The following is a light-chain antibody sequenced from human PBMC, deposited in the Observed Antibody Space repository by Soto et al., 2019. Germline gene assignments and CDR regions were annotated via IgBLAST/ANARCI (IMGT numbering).Light chain of an antibody. CDR2: GNS. J-gene: IGLJ1*01. CDR3: QSYDSSLSA. V-gene: IGLV1-40*01. CDR1: SSNIGAGYD. Sequence: QSVLTQPPSVSGAPGQRVTISCTGSSSNIGAGYDVHWYQQLPGTAPKLLIYGNSNRPSVVPDRFSGSKSGTSASLAITGLQAEDEADYYCQSYDSSLSALGNGTKVTV.